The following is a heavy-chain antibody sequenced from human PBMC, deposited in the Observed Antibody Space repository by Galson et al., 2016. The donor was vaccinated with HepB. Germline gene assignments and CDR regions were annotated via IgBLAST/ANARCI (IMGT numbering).Heavy chain of an antibody. V-gene: IGHV3-23*01. CDR1: GFTFSTYA. J-gene: IGHJ6*02. CDR3: AKGFCTNGVCFIYGMDV. D-gene: IGHD2-8*01. Sequence: SLRLSCAASGFTFSTYAMSWVRQAPGKGLEWVSAISGSGAGTYYAGSVKGRFTISRDNSKNTLYLQMNSLRAEDTAVYYCAKGFCTNGVCFIYGMDVWGQGTTVTVPS. CDR2: ISGSGAGT.